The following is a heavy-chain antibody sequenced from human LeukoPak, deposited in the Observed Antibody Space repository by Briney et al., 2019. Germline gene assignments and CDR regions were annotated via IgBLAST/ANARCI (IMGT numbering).Heavy chain of an antibody. J-gene: IGHJ3*02. V-gene: IGHV4-38-2*02. Sequence: SETLSLTCTVSGYSISSGYYWGWIRQPPGKGLEWIGSIYHSGSTYYNPSLKSRVTISVDTSKNQFSLKLSSVTAADTAVYYCARDNDDYGDYGDAFDIWGQGTMVTVSS. CDR2: IYHSGST. CDR1: GYSISSGYY. CDR3: ARDNDDYGDYGDAFDI. D-gene: IGHD4-17*01.